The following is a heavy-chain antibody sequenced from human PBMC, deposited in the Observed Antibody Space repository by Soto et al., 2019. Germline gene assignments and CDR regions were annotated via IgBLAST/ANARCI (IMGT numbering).Heavy chain of an antibody. J-gene: IGHJ4*02. V-gene: IGHV4-4*02. CDR1: GGSISSSNW. CDR3: ARVKASGVNFDY. Sequence: QVQLQESGPGLVKPSGTLSLTCAVSGGSISSSNWWSWVRQPPGKGMGWIGEIYHSGSTNYNPSLKSRVTISVDKSKSQCALKLSSVTAADTAVYSCARVKASGVNFDYWGQGTLVTVSS. CDR2: IYHSGST. D-gene: IGHD3-10*01.